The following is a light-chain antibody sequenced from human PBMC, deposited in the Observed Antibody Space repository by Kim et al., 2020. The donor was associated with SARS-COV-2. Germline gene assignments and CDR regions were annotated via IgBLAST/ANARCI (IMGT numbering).Light chain of an antibody. CDR2: DTS. Sequence: SASVRHRVTNTRRDSERVGSWLAWYQQKRGTAPKLLIYDTSTLQSGVPSRFSGRGTGTFFTLAISSLQPGDFATFYCQQYQASPYTFGQGTKLEIK. CDR1: ERVGSW. J-gene: IGKJ2*01. V-gene: IGKV1-5*01. CDR3: QQYQASPYT.